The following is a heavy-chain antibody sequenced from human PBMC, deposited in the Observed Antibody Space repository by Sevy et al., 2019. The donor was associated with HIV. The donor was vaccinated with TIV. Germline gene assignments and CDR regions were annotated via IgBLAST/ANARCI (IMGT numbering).Heavy chain of an antibody. V-gene: IGHV3-48*03. CDR1: GFTFSSYE. CDR2: ISSDGTTI. CDR3: ARDLDDNSGYYYGAIDY. Sequence: LSLTCAASGFTFSSYEMNWVRQAPGKGLEWVSYISSDGTTIYYADSVKGRFTISRDNAQNSVSLQMNSLRAEDTAVYYCARDLDDNSGYYYGAIDYWGQGTLVTVSS. D-gene: IGHD3-22*01. J-gene: IGHJ4*02.